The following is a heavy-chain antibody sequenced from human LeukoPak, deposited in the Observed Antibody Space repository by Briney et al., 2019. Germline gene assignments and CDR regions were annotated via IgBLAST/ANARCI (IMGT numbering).Heavy chain of an antibody. J-gene: IGHJ4*02. Sequence: PGGSLRLSCTASGFTFGDYAMSWVRQAPGKGLERVGFIRSKAYGRATEYAASVNGRFTISRDDSKSIAYLQMNSLKTEDTAVYYCARQEWYFDYWGQGTLVTVSS. CDR3: ARQEWYFDY. CDR1: GFTFGDYA. D-gene: IGHD2-8*01. CDR2: IRSKAYGRAT. V-gene: IGHV3-49*04.